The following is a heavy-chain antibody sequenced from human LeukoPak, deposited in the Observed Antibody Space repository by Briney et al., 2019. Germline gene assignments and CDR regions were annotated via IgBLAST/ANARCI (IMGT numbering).Heavy chain of an antibody. J-gene: IGHJ6*03. CDR1: GYSFTSYW. CDR3: ARGSSSSSGYYYYYMDV. Sequence: GESLKISCKGSGYSFTSYWIGWVRQMPGKGLEWMGIIYPGDSDTRYSPSFQGQVTISADKSISTAYLQWSSLKASDTAMYYCARGSSSSSGYYYYYMDVWGKGTTVTVSS. CDR2: IYPGDSDT. V-gene: IGHV5-51*01. D-gene: IGHD6-13*01.